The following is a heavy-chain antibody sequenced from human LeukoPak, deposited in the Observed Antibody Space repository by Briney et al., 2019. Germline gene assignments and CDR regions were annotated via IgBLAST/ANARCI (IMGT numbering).Heavy chain of an antibody. D-gene: IGHD3-22*01. J-gene: IGHJ4*02. V-gene: IGHV3-33*01. CDR2: IWYGGSNK. CDR1: RFTFSNYG. Sequence: GGSLRLSCAASRFTFSNYGMHWVRQAPGKGLEWVAVIWYGGSNKYYADSVKGRFTISRDNSKNTLYLQMNSLRAEDTAVYYCARGRGYDSGTYNYAFSDYWGQGTLVTVSS. CDR3: ARGRGYDSGTYNYAFSDY.